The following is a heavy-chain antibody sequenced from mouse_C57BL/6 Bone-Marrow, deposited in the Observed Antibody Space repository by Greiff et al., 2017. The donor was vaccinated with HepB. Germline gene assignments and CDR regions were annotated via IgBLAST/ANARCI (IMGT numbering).Heavy chain of an antibody. V-gene: IGHV3-6*01. CDR3: ARAYYYGSSPSYWYFDV. CDR2: ISYDGSN. CDR1: GYSITSGYY. Sequence: ESGPGLVKPSQSLSLTCSVTGYSITSGYYWNWIRQFPGNKLEWMGYISYDGSNNYNPSLKNRISITRDTSKNQFFLKLNSVTTEDTATYYCARAYYYGSSPSYWYFDVWGTGTTVTVSS. J-gene: IGHJ1*03. D-gene: IGHD1-1*01.